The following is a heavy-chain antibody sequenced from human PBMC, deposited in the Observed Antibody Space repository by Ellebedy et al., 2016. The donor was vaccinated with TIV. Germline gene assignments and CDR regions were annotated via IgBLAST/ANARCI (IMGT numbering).Heavy chain of an antibody. D-gene: IGHD6-19*01. CDR2: INNDGSTA. Sequence: GESLKISCAASGFTFSSYWMHWVRQAPGKGLVWVSRINNDGSTATYADSVKGRFTISRDNAKSTLYLQMNSLRGEDTAVYYRARAGYSSGWHYSDYWGQGTLVTVSS. CDR3: ARAGYSSGWHYSDY. V-gene: IGHV3-74*01. J-gene: IGHJ4*02. CDR1: GFTFSSYW.